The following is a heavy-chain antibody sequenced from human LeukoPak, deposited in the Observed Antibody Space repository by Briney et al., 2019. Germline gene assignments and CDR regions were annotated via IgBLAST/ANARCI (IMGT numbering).Heavy chain of an antibody. J-gene: IGHJ3*02. CDR2: ISGSGGST. CDR1: GFTFSSYA. CDR3: ARDGPAANDAFDI. V-gene: IGHV3-23*01. Sequence: GGSLRLSCAASGFTFSSYAMSWVRQAPGKGLEWASAISGSGGSTYYADSVKGRFTISRDNSKNTLYLQMNSLRAEDTAAYYCARDGPAANDAFDIWGQGTMVTVSS. D-gene: IGHD2-2*01.